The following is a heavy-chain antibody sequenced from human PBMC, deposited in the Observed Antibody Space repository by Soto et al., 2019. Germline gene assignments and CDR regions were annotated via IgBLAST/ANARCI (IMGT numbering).Heavy chain of an antibody. J-gene: IGHJ4*02. CDR1: GFPLSGYA. V-gene: IGHV3-23*01. Sequence: GGSLRLSCVASGFPLSGYAINWVRQAPGKGLEWVSVISGSGDTTYYADSVKGRFTISRDNSKNTLYLQMNSLRAEDTAVYYCAKLSGYDFWSGRRTDYWGQGTRVTVSS. D-gene: IGHD3-3*01. CDR2: ISGSGDTT. CDR3: AKLSGYDFWSGRRTDY.